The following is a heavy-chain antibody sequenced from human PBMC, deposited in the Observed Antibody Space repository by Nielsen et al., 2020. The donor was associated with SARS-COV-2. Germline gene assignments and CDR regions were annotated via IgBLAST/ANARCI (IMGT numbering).Heavy chain of an antibody. J-gene: IGHJ6*02. CDR3: ARDWGYYYGSGRMDV. Sequence: GESLKISCAASGFTFSSYAMHWVRQAPGKGLEWVAVISYDGSNKYYADSVKGRFTISRDNSKNTLYLQMNSLRAEDTAVYYCARDWGYYYGSGRMDVWGQGTTVTVSS. CDR1: GFTFSSYA. CDR2: ISYDGSNK. D-gene: IGHD3-10*01. V-gene: IGHV3-30-3*01.